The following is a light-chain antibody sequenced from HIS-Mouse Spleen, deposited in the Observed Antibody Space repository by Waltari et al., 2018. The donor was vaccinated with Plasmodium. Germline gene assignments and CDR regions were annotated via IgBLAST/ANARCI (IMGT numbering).Light chain of an antibody. V-gene: IGKV1-39*01. CDR3: QQSYSTPWT. J-gene: IGKJ1*01. CDR2: AAS. CDR1: QSISSY. Sequence: DIQMTQSPSSLSASVGDRVTITCRASQSISSYLNWYQQKPVKAPKLLIYAASSWQSGVPSRFSGSGSGTDVTLTISSLQPEDFATYYCQQSYSTPWTFGQGTKVEIK.